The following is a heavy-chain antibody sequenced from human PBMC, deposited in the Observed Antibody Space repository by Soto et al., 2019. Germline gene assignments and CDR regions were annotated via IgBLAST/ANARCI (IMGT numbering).Heavy chain of an antibody. Sequence: SETLSLTCTVSGGSISSSSYYWGWIRQPPGKGLEWIGSIYYSGSTYYNPSLKSRVTISVDTSKNQFSLKLSSVTAADTAVYYCARKRSRLAVDYWGQGTLVTVSS. J-gene: IGHJ4*02. V-gene: IGHV4-39*01. CDR2: IYYSGST. CDR1: GGSISSSSYY. CDR3: ARKRSRLAVDY.